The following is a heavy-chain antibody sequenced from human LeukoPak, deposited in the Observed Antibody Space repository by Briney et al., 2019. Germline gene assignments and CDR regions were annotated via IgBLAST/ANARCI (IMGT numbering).Heavy chain of an antibody. CDR3: ARDNKWLLSAILVY. V-gene: IGHV3-73*01. CDR1: GFTFSGSA. D-gene: IGHD3-22*01. CDR2: IRSKANSYAT. J-gene: IGHJ4*02. Sequence: GGSLRLSCAASGFTFSGSAVHWVRQASGKGLEWVGRIRSKANSYATAYAVSVKGRFTISRDDSKNTAYLQMNSLRAEDTAVYYCARDNKWLLSAILVYWGQGTLVTVSS.